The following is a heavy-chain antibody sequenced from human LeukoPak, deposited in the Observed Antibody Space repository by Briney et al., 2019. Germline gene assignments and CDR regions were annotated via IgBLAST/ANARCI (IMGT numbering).Heavy chain of an antibody. V-gene: IGHV4-39*01. Sequence: SETLSLTCTVSGGSISTSSYYWAWIRQPPGKGLEWIGTIFYSGSTYYNPSLKGRVTISVDTPKSQFSLKLSSVTAADTAVYFCARLSGTYHGGFDYWGQGTLVTVSS. CDR1: GGSISTSSYY. D-gene: IGHD1-26*01. CDR3: ARLSGTYHGGFDY. J-gene: IGHJ4*02. CDR2: IFYSGST.